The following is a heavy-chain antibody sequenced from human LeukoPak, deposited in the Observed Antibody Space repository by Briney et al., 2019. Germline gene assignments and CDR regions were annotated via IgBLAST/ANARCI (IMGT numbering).Heavy chain of an antibody. CDR1: GYGFSTYW. Sequence: ESLKISCKASGYGFSTYWIAWVRYMPGKGLEWMGIINPEDSDTRYSPSFEGQVTISADKSISTAYLQWNSLKASDTAIYYCARQWLFDYWGQGTLVTVSS. CDR2: INPEDSDT. D-gene: IGHD3-22*01. J-gene: IGHJ4*02. V-gene: IGHV5-51*01. CDR3: ARQWLFDY.